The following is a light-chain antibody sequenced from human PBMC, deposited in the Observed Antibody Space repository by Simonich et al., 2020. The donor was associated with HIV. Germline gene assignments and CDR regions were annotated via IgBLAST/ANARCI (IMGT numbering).Light chain of an antibody. J-gene: IGLJ3*02. CDR1: SSDVGGFNY. CDR3: SSFTGTRTFGV. CDR2: DVS. Sequence: QSALTQPASVSGSPGQSITISCTGTSSDVGGFNYVSWYQHHPGKSPKLMIYDVSKRPSGVSNRFAGSKSGNTASLTISGLQTEDEADYCCSSFTGTRTFGVFGGGTKLTVL. V-gene: IGLV2-14*03.